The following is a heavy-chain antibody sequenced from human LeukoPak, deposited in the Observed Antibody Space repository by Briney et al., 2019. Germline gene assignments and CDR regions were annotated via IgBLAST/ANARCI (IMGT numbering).Heavy chain of an antibody. J-gene: IGHJ4*02. CDR1: GYTFTDYY. CDR3: ARSACSRTTCPDY. CDR2: IIPNSGDT. V-gene: IGHV1-2*02. Sequence: ASVKVSCKASGYTFTDYYIHWVRQAPGRGREWMGWIIPNSGDTNYAQKFQGRVTMTRDTSISTAYMELTSLRYDDAAVYYCARSACSRTTCPDYWGQGTLVTISS. D-gene: IGHD2-2*01.